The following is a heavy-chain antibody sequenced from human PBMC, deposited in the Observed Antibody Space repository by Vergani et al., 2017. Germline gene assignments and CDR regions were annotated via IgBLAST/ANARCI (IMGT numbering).Heavy chain of an antibody. D-gene: IGHD5-12*01. CDR2: ISGSGGST. J-gene: IGHJ6*02. Sequence: EVQLLESGGDLVQPGGSLRLSCAASGFTFNHYAMNWVRQAPGKGLEWVSGISGSGGSTYYAGSVKGRFTISRDSSKNTLYLQMNSLSAGDTAVYDCAKANPRNSGYDYLYYYHAIDVWGQGTTVTVSS. CDR3: AKANPRNSGYDYLYYYHAIDV. V-gene: IGHV3-23*01. CDR1: GFTFNHYA.